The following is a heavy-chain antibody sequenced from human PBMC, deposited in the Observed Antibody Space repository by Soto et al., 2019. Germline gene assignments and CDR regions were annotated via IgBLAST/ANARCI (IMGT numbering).Heavy chain of an antibody. D-gene: IGHD6-13*01. CDR2: IKSKTDGGTT. V-gene: IGHV3-15*07. Sequence: EVQLVESGGGLVKPGGSLRLSCAASGFTFSNAWMNWVRQAPGKGLEWVGRIKSKTDGGTTDYAAPVKGRFTISRDDSKNTLYLQMNSLKTEDTAVYYCARDAAAAGNGRMDVWGQGTTVTVSS. CDR3: ARDAAAAGNGRMDV. CDR1: GFTFSNAW. J-gene: IGHJ6*02.